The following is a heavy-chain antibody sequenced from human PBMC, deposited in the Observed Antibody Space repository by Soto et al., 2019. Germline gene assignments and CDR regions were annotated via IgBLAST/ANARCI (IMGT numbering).Heavy chain of an antibody. CDR1: GFTFSSYW. J-gene: IGHJ3*02. Sequence: LRLSCAASGFTFSSYWMHWVRQAPGKGLVWVSRINSDGSSTSYADSVKGRFTISRDSAKNTLYLQMNSLRAEDTAVYYCARDSSGWYWGYAFDIWGQGTMVTVSS. D-gene: IGHD6-19*01. CDR3: ARDSSGWYWGYAFDI. V-gene: IGHV3-74*01. CDR2: INSDGSST.